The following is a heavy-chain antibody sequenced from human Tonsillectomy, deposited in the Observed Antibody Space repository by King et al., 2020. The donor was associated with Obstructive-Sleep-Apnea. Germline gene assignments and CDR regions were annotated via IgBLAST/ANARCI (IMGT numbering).Heavy chain of an antibody. CDR2: IYWDDDK. D-gene: IGHD4-23*01. V-gene: IGHV2-5*02. J-gene: IGHJ4*02. CDR1: GFSLRTSGVG. CDR3: AHRGNSEFSFDF. Sequence: TLQESGPTLVKPPQTLTLTCTFSGFSLRTSGVGVGWIRQPPGKALEWLALIYWDDDKCYSPSLKSRLTITKDTSKNQVVLIMTNMDPVDTATYYCAHRGNSEFSFDFWGQGTLVTVSS.